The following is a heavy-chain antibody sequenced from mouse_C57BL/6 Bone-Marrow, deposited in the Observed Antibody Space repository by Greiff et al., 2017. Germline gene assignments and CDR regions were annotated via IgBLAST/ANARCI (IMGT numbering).Heavy chain of an antibody. CDR2: IDPSDSYT. V-gene: IGHV1-69*01. CDR3: ARSITTVVAWGVDY. J-gene: IGHJ2*01. Sequence: QVQLQQPGAELVMPGASVKLSCKASGYTFTSYWMHWVKQRPGQGLEWIGEIDPSDSYTNYNQKFKGKSTLTVDKSSSTAYMQLSSLTSEDSAVYYCARSITTVVAWGVDYWGKGTTLTVSS. CDR1: GYTFTSYW. D-gene: IGHD1-1*01.